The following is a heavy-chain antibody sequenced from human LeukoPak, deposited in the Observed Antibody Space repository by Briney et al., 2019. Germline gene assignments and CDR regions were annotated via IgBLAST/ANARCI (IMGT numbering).Heavy chain of an antibody. Sequence: PGGSLRLSCAASGFTFSSYAMSWARQAPGKGLEWVALISFDGSNKYYADSVKGRFTISRDNSKNTLSLQMNSLRAEDTAVYYCAREQWLVLNYFDSWGQGTLVTVSS. V-gene: IGHV3-30*03. CDR1: GFTFSSYA. CDR3: AREQWLVLNYFDS. CDR2: ISFDGSNK. J-gene: IGHJ4*02. D-gene: IGHD6-19*01.